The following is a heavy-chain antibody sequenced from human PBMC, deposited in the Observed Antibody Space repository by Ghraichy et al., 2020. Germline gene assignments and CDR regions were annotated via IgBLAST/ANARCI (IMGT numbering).Heavy chain of an antibody. D-gene: IGHD4-17*01. V-gene: IGHV1-8*01. CDR3: ARDWDGDDSFDY. Sequence: ASVKVSCKASGYTFTSYDINWVRQATGQGLEWMGWMNPNSGNTGYAQKFQGRVTMTRNTSISTAYMELSSLRSEDTAVYYCARDWDGDDSFDYWGQGTLVTVSS. CDR1: GYTFTSYD. CDR2: MNPNSGNT. J-gene: IGHJ4*02.